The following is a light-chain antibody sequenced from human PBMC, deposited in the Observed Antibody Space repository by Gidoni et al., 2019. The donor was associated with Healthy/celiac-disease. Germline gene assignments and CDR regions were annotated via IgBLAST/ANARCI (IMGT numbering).Light chain of an antibody. CDR2: AVS. J-gene: IGLJ1*01. Sequence: QSALTQPPSASGSPGQSVTISCTGTSSDVGGYNYVSWYQQHPGKAPKLMIYAVSKRPSGVPDRFSGSKSGNTASLTVSGLQAEDEADYYCSSYAGSKGVFGTGTKVTVL. V-gene: IGLV2-8*01. CDR1: SSDVGGYNY. CDR3: SSYAGSKGV.